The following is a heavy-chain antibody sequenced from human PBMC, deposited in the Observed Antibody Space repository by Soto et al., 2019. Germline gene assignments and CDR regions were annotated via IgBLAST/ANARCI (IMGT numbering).Heavy chain of an antibody. CDR1: GYTFTRYY. D-gene: IGHD1-26*01. V-gene: IGHV1-46*01. J-gene: IGHJ4*02. Sequence: SVKVSCEASGYTFTRYYMHWVRQAPGQGPEWMGIINPSGGSTTYAQKFQGRVTMTGDTSTSTVYMELSSLRSEDTAVYYCARDGPSGSYNLDYWGQGTLVTVSS. CDR3: ARDGPSGSYNLDY. CDR2: INPSGGST.